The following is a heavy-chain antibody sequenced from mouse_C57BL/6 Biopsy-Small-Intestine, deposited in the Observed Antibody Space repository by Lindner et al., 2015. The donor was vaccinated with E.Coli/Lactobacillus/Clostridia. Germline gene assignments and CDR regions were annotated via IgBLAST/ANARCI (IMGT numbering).Heavy chain of an antibody. J-gene: IGHJ4*01. CDR1: GFTFSDYG. CDR3: TRRMDY. Sequence: VQLQESGGGLVKPGGSLKLSCAASGFTFSDYGMHWVRQAPEKGLEWVAYITGGSDTIYYADTLKGRFTISRDNAKNTLFLQMTGLRSEDTAIYYCTRRMDYWGQGTSVTVSS. CDR2: ITGGSDTI. V-gene: IGHV5-17*01.